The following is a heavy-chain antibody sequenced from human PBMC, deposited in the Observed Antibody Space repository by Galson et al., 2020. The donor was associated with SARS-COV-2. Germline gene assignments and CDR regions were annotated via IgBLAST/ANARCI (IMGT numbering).Heavy chain of an antibody. CDR3: ARGGVYSKAFDY. Sequence: NSGGSLRLSCAASGFIFSDYYMTWIRQAPGKGLEWVSYISGSGSDIKYADSVRGRYTISRDNTKKSLYLQMSSLRADDTAVYYCARGGVYSKAFDYWGQGTLVTVSS. CDR2: ISGSGSDI. V-gene: IGHV3-11*01. CDR1: GFIFSDYY. D-gene: IGHD5-12*01. J-gene: IGHJ4*02.